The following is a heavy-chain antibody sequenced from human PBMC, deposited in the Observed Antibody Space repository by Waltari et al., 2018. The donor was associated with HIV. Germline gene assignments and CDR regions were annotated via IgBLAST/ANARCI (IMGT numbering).Heavy chain of an antibody. D-gene: IGHD6-19*01. Sequence: EVQLVESGGGLVQPGGSLRLSCAASGFTFSSYWMSWVRQAPGKGLEWVANRKQDGSEKYYGDSVKGRFTSARDNAKNSLYLQMNSLRAEDTAVYYCARDLYSSGWGYFDYWGQGTLVTVSS. V-gene: IGHV3-7*01. J-gene: IGHJ4*02. CDR1: GFTFSSYW. CDR2: RKQDGSEK. CDR3: ARDLYSSGWGYFDY.